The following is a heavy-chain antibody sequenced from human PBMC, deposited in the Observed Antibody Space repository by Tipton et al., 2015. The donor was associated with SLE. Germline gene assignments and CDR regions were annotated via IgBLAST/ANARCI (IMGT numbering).Heavy chain of an antibody. CDR2: INPNSGGT. CDR1: GYTFTGYY. J-gene: IGHJ2*01. Sequence: QLVQSGAEVKKPGASVKVSCKASGYTFTGYYMHWVRQAPGQGLEWMGWINPNSGGTNYAQKFQGRVTMTRDTSISTAYMELSRLRSDDTSVYYWARTVQGSNWYFDLWGRGSLVTVSS. CDR3: ARTVQGSNWYFDL. V-gene: IGHV1-2*02. D-gene: IGHD4-17*01.